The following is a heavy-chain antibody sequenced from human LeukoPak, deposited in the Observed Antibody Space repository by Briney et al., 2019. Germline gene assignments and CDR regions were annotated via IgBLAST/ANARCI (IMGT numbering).Heavy chain of an antibody. V-gene: IGHV1-2*02. CDR2: INPNSGVT. Sequence: ASVKVSCKASGYTFTGYFMHWVRQAPGQGLEWMGWINPNSGVTNYAQKFRGRVTLTRDTSINTAYMEVNTMTSDDTAVYYCARDRDKYGAGPFDYWGQGSLAIVSS. CDR1: GYTFTGYF. CDR3: ARDRDKYGAGPFDY. D-gene: IGHD3-10*01. J-gene: IGHJ4*02.